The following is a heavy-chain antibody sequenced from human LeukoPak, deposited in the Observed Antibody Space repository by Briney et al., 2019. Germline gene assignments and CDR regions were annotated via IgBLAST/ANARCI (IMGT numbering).Heavy chain of an antibody. V-gene: IGHV3-53*01. D-gene: IGHD3-16*02. Sequence: GGSLRLSCAASGFTVSSNYMSWVRQAPGKGLEWVSVIYSGGSTYYADSVKGRFTISRDNSKNTLYLQMNSLRAEDTAVYYCARDMTITFGGVIVGYYFDYWGQGTLVTVSS. CDR1: GFTVSSNY. CDR2: IYSGGST. CDR3: ARDMTITFGGVIVGYYFDY. J-gene: IGHJ4*02.